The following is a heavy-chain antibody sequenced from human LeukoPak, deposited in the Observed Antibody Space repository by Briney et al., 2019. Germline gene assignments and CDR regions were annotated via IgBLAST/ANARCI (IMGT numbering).Heavy chain of an antibody. CDR2: IKQDGSEK. CDR3: ARESERWYRLYYYYYMDV. V-gene: IGHV3-7*01. D-gene: IGHD4-23*01. J-gene: IGHJ6*03. Sequence: GGSLRLSCAASGFTFSSYWMSWVRQAPGKGLEWVANIKQDGSEKYYVDSVKGRFTISRDNAKNSLYLQMNSLRAEDTAVYYCARESERWYRLYYYYYMDVWGKGTTVTISS. CDR1: GFTFSSYW.